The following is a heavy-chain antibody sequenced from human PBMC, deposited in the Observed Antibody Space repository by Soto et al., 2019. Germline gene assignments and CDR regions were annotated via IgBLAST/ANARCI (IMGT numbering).Heavy chain of an antibody. J-gene: IGHJ5*02. V-gene: IGHV3-74*03. CDR1: GFTFSSYW. D-gene: IGHD3-3*01. CDR3: ARARGVVYDFWSGYPGWFDP. Sequence: EQLVESGGGLVQPGGSLRLSCAASGFTFSSYWMHWVRQAPGKGLVWVSRISSDGSKTAYGDSVKGRFTISRDNAKNTVSLQMNSLRAEDTAVYYCARARGVVYDFWSGYPGWFDPWGQGTLVTVSS. CDR2: ISSDGSKT.